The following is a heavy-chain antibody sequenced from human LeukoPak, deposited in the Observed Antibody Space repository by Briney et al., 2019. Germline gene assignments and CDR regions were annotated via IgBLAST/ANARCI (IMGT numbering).Heavy chain of an antibody. CDR1: GGSISSYY. V-gene: IGHV4-4*07. CDR3: AREDCINGECYLIDY. D-gene: IGHD2-8*01. Sequence: KTSETLSLTCTVSGGSISSYYWSWIRQPAGKGLEWIGRIYTSGSTNYNPSLKSRVTMSVDTSKNQFSLNLSSVTAADTAVYYCAREDCINGECYLIDYWGQGTLVTVSS. CDR2: IYTSGST. J-gene: IGHJ4*02.